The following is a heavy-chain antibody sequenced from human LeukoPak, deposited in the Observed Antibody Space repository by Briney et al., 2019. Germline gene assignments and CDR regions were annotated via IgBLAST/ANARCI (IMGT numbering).Heavy chain of an antibody. CDR3: AELGITMIGGV. CDR1: EFTFGSYE. Sequence: PGGSLRLSCAASEFTFGSYEMNWVRQAPGKGLEWVSYISSSGSTIYYADSVKGRFTISRDNAKNSLYLQMNSLRAEDTAVYYCAELGITMIGGVWGKGTTVTISS. V-gene: IGHV3-48*03. J-gene: IGHJ6*04. D-gene: IGHD3-10*02. CDR2: ISSSGSTI.